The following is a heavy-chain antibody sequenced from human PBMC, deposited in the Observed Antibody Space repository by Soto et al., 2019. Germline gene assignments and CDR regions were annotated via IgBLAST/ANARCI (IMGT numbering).Heavy chain of an antibody. V-gene: IGHV3-30-3*01. CDR2: ISYDGSNK. Sequence: GGSLRLSCAASGFTFSSYAMHWVRQAPGKGLEWVAVISYDGSNKYYADSVKGRFTISRDNSKNTLYLQMNSLRAEDTAVYYCARDGLPHHDYSNYFDYWGQGTLVTVSS. J-gene: IGHJ4*02. D-gene: IGHD4-4*01. CDR3: ARDGLPHHDYSNYFDY. CDR1: GFTFSSYA.